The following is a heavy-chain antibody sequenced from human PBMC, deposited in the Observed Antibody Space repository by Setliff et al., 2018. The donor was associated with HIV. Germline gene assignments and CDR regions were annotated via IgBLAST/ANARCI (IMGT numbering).Heavy chain of an antibody. CDR2: VDPNTGNA. D-gene: IGHD2-8*01. CDR1: GFSFTTYD. V-gene: IGHV1-8*01. Sequence: ASVKVSCKASGFSFTTYDINWARQAPGQGLEWMGWVDPNTGNAGYEQKFQGRVTMTRDTSISTAYMELSSLTSEDTAVYYCARMEYDVRGRAPNWFDPWGPGTLVTVSS. CDR3: ARMEYDVRGRAPNWFDP. J-gene: IGHJ5*02.